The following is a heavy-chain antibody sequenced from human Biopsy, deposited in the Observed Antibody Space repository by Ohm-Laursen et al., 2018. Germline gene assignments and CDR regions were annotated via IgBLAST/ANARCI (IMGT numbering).Heavy chain of an antibody. CDR3: AKAGDYGDYWDH. Sequence: GSLRLSCTASGFAVSTSYISWVRQAPGKGLEWVSLFYAGGSTAYGDSVRGRFTISRDTSKNTVDLQMNSLRAEDTAVYYCAKAGDYGDYWDHWGQGTPVTVSS. CDR1: GFAVSTSY. V-gene: IGHV3-53*01. J-gene: IGHJ4*02. D-gene: IGHD4-17*01. CDR2: FYAGGST.